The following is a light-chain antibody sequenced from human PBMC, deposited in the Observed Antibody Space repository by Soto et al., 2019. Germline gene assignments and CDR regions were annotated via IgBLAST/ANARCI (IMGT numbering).Light chain of an antibody. V-gene: IGKV1-17*03. CDR2: DAS. J-gene: IGKJ4*01. Sequence: DIQMTQSPSAMYASVGDRITITGRASQAISNYLAWFQQKPGKVPKRLISDASSLQSGVSSRFSVSGSGTEFTLTLSSLQTEDFATYYCLHYYDYPLIFGGGTKVEIK. CDR3: LHYYDYPLI. CDR1: QAISNY.